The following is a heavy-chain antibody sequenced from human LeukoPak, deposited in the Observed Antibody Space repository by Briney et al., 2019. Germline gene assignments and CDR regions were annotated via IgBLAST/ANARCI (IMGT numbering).Heavy chain of an antibody. CDR3: ARHGITIFGVVIHNWFDP. D-gene: IGHD3-3*01. V-gene: IGHV4-39*01. CDR2: IYYSGST. CDR1: GGSISSSSYY. J-gene: IGHJ5*02. Sequence: SEPLSLTCTVSGGSISSSSYYWGWIRQPPGKGLEWIGSIYYSGSTYYNPSLKSRVTKSEDTSITQFSLKLSYAPAADTAVYYCARHGITIFGVVIHNWFDPWGQGTLVTVSS.